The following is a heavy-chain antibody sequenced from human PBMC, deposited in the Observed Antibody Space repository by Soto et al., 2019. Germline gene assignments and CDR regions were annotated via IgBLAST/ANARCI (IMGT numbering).Heavy chain of an antibody. Sequence: VASVKVSCKASGYTFTSYAMHWVRQAPGQRLEWMGWINAGNGNTKYSQKFQGRVTITRDTSASTAYMELSSLRSEDTAVYYCARAQNLEMATPWGQGTLVTVSS. J-gene: IGHJ4*02. CDR2: INAGNGNT. V-gene: IGHV1-3*01. D-gene: IGHD5-12*01. CDR1: GYTFTSYA. CDR3: ARAQNLEMATP.